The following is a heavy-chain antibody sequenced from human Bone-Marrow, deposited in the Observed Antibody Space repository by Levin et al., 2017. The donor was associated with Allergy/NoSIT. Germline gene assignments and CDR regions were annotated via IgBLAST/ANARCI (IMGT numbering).Heavy chain of an antibody. CDR2: ISWNSGSI. CDR3: AKVSFGTYGYLDS. Sequence: PGESLKISFSASGFSFDDYAMHWVRQAPGKGLEWVSGISWNSGSIGYADSVKGRFTISRDNTKNYLYVEMNSLRTEDTALYYCAKVSFGTYGYLDSWGQGTLVTVSS. V-gene: IGHV3-9*01. D-gene: IGHD1-14*01. J-gene: IGHJ4*02. CDR1: GFSFDDYA.